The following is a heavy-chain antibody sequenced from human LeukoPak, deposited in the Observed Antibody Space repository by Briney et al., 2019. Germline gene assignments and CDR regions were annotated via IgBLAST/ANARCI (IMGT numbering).Heavy chain of an antibody. Sequence: GGSLRLSCAASGFTFSHFGMHWVRQAPGKGLEWVAVISYDGSNKYYADSVKGRFTISRDNSKNTLYLQMNSLRAEDTAVYYCARDQLRYFDWSTPLNYWGQGTLVTVSS. CDR2: ISYDGSNK. D-gene: IGHD3-9*01. V-gene: IGHV3-30*19. CDR3: ARDQLRYFDWSTPLNY. J-gene: IGHJ4*02. CDR1: GFTFSHFG.